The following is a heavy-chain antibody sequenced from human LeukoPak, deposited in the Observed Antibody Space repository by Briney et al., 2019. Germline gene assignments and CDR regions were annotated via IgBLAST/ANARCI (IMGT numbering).Heavy chain of an antibody. CDR1: GFTFSDYY. V-gene: IGHV3-11*01. J-gene: IGHJ5*02. Sequence: AGGSLRLSCAASGFTFSDYYMSWIRQAPGKGLEWVSYISSSGSTIYYADSVKGRFTISRDNAKNSLYLQMNSLRAEDTAVNYCAKERLRYFDWLSYNWFDPWGQGTLVTVSS. D-gene: IGHD3-9*01. CDR2: ISSSGSTI. CDR3: AKERLRYFDWLSYNWFDP.